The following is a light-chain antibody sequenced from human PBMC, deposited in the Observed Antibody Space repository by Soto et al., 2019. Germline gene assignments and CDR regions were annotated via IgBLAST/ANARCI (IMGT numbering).Light chain of an antibody. Sequence: EIMMTQSPATLSVPPGESATLSCRASQSVGRSVAWYQQRPGQSPSLLIFNASTRASGISARFSGSGSGTDFSLAISGLQSEGYEVYYCQQYNVWWTFGQGTKVE. V-gene: IGKV3-15*01. CDR2: NAS. J-gene: IGKJ1*01. CDR1: QSVGRS. CDR3: QQYNVWWT.